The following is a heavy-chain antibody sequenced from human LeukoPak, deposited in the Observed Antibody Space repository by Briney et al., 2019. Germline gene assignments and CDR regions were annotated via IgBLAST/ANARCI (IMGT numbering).Heavy chain of an antibody. Sequence: GGSLILSCAASGFIFSQYSMNWVRQAPGKGPEWVSHIRSSSETFYADSVKGRFTISRDNARNSLYLQMNNLRGEDTAIYYCARDAGNSGYGCDLWGQGTLVTVSS. CDR2: IRSSSET. J-gene: IGHJ5*02. V-gene: IGHV3-48*01. CDR1: GFIFSQYS. CDR3: ARDAGNSGYGCDL. D-gene: IGHD5-12*01.